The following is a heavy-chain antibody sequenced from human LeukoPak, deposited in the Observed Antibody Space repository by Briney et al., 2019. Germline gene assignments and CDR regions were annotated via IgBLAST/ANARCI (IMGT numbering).Heavy chain of an antibody. CDR2: IIPILGIA. D-gene: IGHD1-26*01. V-gene: IGHV1-69*04. J-gene: IGHJ4*02. CDR1: GGTFSSYA. CDR3: ARRPSGSRDNGDY. Sequence: ASVKVSCKASGGTFSSYAISWVRQAPGQGLEWMGRIIPILGIANYAQKFQGRVTITADKSTSTAYMELSSLRSEDTAVYYCARRPSGSRDNGDYWGQGTLVTVSS.